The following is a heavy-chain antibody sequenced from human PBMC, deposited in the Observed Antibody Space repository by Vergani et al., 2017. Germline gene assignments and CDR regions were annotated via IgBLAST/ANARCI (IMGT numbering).Heavy chain of an antibody. Sequence: QVQLVPSGAEVKKPGASVKVSCKVSGYTLTELSMHWVRQAPGKGLEWMGGFDPEDGETIYAQKFQGRVTMTEDTSTDTAYMELRSLRSEDTAVYYCATAIMITCGGVIVIEGGLSNWGQGTLVTVSS. J-gene: IGHJ4*02. V-gene: IGHV1-24*01. CDR1: GYTLTELS. CDR2: FDPEDGET. D-gene: IGHD3-16*02. CDR3: ATAIMITCGGVIVIEGGLSN.